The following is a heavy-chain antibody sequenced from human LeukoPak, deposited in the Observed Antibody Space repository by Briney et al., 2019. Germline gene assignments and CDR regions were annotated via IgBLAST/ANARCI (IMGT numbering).Heavy chain of an antibody. V-gene: IGHV3-30*02. CDR1: GFIFSSYG. J-gene: IGHJ4*02. CDR3: AKHDSSSDF. D-gene: IGHD3-22*01. CDR2: IQSDGSDT. Sequence: PGGSLRLSCAASGFIFSSYGMHWVRQPPGKGLEWVAFIQSDGSDTYSAASVKGRFTISRDNSKNTLWLQMNSLRAEDTAVYYCAKHDSSSDFWGQGTLVTVSS.